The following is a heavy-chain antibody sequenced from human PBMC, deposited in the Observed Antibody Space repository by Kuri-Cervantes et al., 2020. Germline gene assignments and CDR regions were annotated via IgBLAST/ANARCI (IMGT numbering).Heavy chain of an antibody. Sequence: GESLETSCAASRFTFSSSWKHLVRQAPGEGLGWGSCVNSAGSSTIYADSVKGRFTISRGNAKNTMYLQMNSLRAEDTAVYYCAREYRGAFDIWGQGTMVTVSS. J-gene: IGHJ3*02. CDR3: AREYRGAFDI. V-gene: IGHV3-74*01. D-gene: IGHD1-26*01. CDR1: RFTFSSSW. CDR2: VNSAGSST.